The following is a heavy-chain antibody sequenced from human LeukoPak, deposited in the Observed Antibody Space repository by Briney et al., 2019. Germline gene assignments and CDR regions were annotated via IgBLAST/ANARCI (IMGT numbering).Heavy chain of an antibody. CDR2: IIPILGIA. J-gene: IGHJ4*02. V-gene: IGHV1-69*04. CDR1: GGTFSSYA. Sequence: SVKVSCKASGGTFSSYAISWVRQAPGQGLEWMGRIIPILGIANYAQKFQGRVTITADKSTSTAYMELSSLRSEDTAVYYCARDLPGRWLRLAWGQGTLVTVSS. CDR3: ARDLPGRWLRLA. D-gene: IGHD5-24*01.